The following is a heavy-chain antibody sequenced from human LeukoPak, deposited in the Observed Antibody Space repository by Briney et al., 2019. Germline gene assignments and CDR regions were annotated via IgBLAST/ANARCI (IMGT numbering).Heavy chain of an antibody. CDR3: ARNSVLVVPATVTFYYYMDV. CDR1: GGSFSGHY. D-gene: IGHD2-15*01. Sequence: PSETLSLTCAVYGGSFSGHYWSWIRQSPGKGLEWIGEINHSGRTNYSPSLKSRVTISVDMSKSQFSLRLSSVTAADTGVYYCARNSVLVVPATVTFYYYMDVWDKGGTVTVSS. J-gene: IGHJ6*03. CDR2: INHSGRT. V-gene: IGHV4-34*01.